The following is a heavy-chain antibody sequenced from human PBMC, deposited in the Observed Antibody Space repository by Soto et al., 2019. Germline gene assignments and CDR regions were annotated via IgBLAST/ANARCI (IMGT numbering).Heavy chain of an antibody. CDR1: GGSINGGDFH. CDR3: ARVLYGGAAV. J-gene: IGHJ4*02. D-gene: IGHD2-21*01. V-gene: IGHV4-30-4*01. CDR2: TDAYSSDHT. Sequence: QVQLQESGPGLVKPSQTLSLTCTVYGGSINGGDFHWTWIRQPPGKGLEWVGSTDAYSSDHTYYNPSLRSRAFISADPSKSQFSLRLTSVTVADTAVYFCARVLYGGAAVWGQGTLVTVSS.